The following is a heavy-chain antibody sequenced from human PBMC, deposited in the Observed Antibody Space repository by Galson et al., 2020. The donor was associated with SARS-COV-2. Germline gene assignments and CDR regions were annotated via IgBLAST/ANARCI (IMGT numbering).Heavy chain of an antibody. CDR1: GFTFSSYA. J-gene: IGHJ6*02. V-gene: IGHV3-23*01. CDR3: AKDWVCDYDCGGYRTVSLCGMDA. CDR2: ISGSGGST. Sequence: GGSLRLSCAASGFTFSSYAMSWVRQAPGKGLEWVSAISGSGGSTYYAASVKGRFTIARDTSKNMLYLQMNSLRANDTAGYYCAKDWVCDYDCGGYRTVSLCGMDAGGQGSTVIVSS. D-gene: IGHD3-22*01.